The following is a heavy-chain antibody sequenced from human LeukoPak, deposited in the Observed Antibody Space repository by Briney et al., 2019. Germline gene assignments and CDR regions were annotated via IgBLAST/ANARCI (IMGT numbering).Heavy chain of an antibody. J-gene: IGHJ4*02. CDR2: ISAYNGNT. CDR3: ARLAPVGWYGGSPGV. D-gene: IGHD6-19*01. V-gene: IGHV1-18*01. Sequence: ASVKVSCKASGYTFTSYGISWVRQAPGQGLEWMGWISAYNGNTNYAQKLQGRVTMTTDTSTSTAYMELRSLGSDDTAVYYCARLAPVGWYGGSPGVWGQGTLVTVSS. CDR1: GYTFTSYG.